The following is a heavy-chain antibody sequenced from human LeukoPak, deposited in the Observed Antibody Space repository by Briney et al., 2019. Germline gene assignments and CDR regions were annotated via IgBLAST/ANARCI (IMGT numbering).Heavy chain of an antibody. J-gene: IGHJ4*02. V-gene: IGHV3-7*01. Sequence: GVSLRLSCAVSGFTCSSYWRNWLRKAPGKGLEWVANINQNGSEKYYVDSVKGRFTISRDNAKNSLYLQMNSLRGEDTAVYYCARGGWNTYCSSTSCFDYWGQGTLVTVSS. CDR2: INQNGSEK. CDR3: ARGGWNTYCSSTSCFDY. CDR1: GFTCSSYW. D-gene: IGHD2-2*01.